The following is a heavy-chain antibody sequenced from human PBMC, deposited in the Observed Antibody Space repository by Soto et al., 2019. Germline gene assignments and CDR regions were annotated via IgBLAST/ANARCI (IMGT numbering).Heavy chain of an antibody. CDR3: ARITIFGVVILPDAFDI. Sequence: QLQLQESGPGLVKPSETLSLTCTVSGGSISSSSYYWGWIRQPPGKGLEWIGSIYYSGSTYYNPSLKSRATISVDTSKNQFSLKLSSVTAADTAVYYCARITIFGVVILPDAFDIWGQGTMVTVSS. V-gene: IGHV4-39*01. CDR1: GGSISSSSYY. CDR2: IYYSGST. D-gene: IGHD3-3*01. J-gene: IGHJ3*02.